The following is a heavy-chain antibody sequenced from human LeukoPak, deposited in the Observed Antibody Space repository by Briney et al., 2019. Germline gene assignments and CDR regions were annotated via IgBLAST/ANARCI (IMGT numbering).Heavy chain of an antibody. CDR2: IHYTGSA. J-gene: IGHJ4*02. CDR3: ARGGWSVDF. CDR1: GGSMSNNY. V-gene: IGHV4-59*08. D-gene: IGHD2-15*01. Sequence: SETLSLTCTVSGGSMSNNYWGWIRQSPGKGLEWIGYIHYTGSATYNPSLKCRLTISVDASNNHFSLKRRSVTAADTAVYYCARGGWSVDFWGQGTLVTVSS.